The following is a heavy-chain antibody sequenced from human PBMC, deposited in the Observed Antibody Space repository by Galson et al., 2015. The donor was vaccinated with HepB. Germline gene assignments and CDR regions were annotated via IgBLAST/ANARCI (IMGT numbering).Heavy chain of an antibody. CDR2: IYWDGDE. CDR3: AYKNNWNYGIDY. V-gene: IGHV2-5*02. Sequence: PALVKPPQTFTPTCTFSGFSLPTGGVGVGWIRQPPGKALEWLALIYWDGDERYNPSLKTRLTITKDMSKNQVLLTMTNMDPVDTATYYCAYKNNWNYGIDYWGQGTLVTVSS. D-gene: IGHD1-7*01. CDR1: GFSLPTGGVG. J-gene: IGHJ4*02.